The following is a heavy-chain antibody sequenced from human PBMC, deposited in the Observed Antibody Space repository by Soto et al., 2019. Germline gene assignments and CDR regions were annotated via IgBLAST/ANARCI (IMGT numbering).Heavy chain of an antibody. CDR3: ARHTVVTPSSQFDY. Sequence: GESLKISCKGSGYFSTSYLIGWVRQMPGKGLEWMGIIYPGDSDTRYSPSFQGQVTISADKSISTAYLQWSSLKASDTAMYYCARHTVVTPSSQFDYWGQGTLVIVSS. D-gene: IGHD2-21*02. J-gene: IGHJ4*02. CDR1: GYFSTSYL. CDR2: IYPGDSDT. V-gene: IGHV5-51*01.